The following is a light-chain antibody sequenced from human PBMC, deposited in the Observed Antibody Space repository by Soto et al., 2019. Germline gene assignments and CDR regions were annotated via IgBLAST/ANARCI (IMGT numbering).Light chain of an antibody. CDR3: QQGHNWPLN. V-gene: IGKV3-15*01. CDR1: QSITSE. J-gene: IGKJ2*01. Sequence: EIVMTQSPATLSVSPGETATLSCRASQSITSELAWYQQKPGQPPRLLIYGASTRATGVPARFTGSGSGSEFTLTISGLQSEDFAVYYCQQGHNWPLNFGQGTRLEI. CDR2: GAS.